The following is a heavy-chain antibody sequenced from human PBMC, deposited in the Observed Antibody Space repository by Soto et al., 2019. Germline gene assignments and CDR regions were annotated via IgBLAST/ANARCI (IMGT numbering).Heavy chain of an antibody. CDR3: GRLWGSDTAVVY. D-gene: IGHD5-18*01. CDR2: INSDGSTT. J-gene: IGHJ4*02. CDR1: GFTFSSYW. V-gene: IGHV3-74*01. Sequence: EVQLVESGGGLVQPGGSLRLSCAASGFTFSSYWMYWGRQAPGKGLVWVSRINSDGSTTNYAGSVKGRFTISRDNAMNTVYLQMSSLRVEDTAVYYCGRLWGSDTAVVYWGQGTLVTVSS.